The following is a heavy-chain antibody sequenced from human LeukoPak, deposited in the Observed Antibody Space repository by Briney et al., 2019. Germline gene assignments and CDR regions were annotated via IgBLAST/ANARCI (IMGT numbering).Heavy chain of an antibody. Sequence: SETLSLTCAGYGGSFSGYYWSWIRQPPGKGLEWIGEINHSGSTNYNPSLKSRVTISVDTSKNQFSLKLSSVTAADTAVYYCARDRGYSYGNWFDPWGQGTLVTVSS. V-gene: IGHV4-34*01. D-gene: IGHD5-18*01. CDR3: ARDRGYSYGNWFDP. CDR2: INHSGST. CDR1: GGSFSGYY. J-gene: IGHJ5*02.